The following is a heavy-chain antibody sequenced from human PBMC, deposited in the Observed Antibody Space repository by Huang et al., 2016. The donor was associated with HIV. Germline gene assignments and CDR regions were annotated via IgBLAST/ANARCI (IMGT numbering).Heavy chain of an antibody. Sequence: QVQLVQSGAEVKKPESSVKVSCKVSGGTFNNAISWVRQAPGQGLEWMGGISPICVTPNYARKFQGRVTITADEATSIAYMELSSLRSEDTAVYYCARGAPDLDSHLDHWGQGTLVTVSS. D-gene: IGHD3-3*01. J-gene: IGHJ4*02. CDR2: ISPICVTP. CDR1: GGTFNNA. V-gene: IGHV1-69*13. CDR3: ARGAPDLDSHLDH.